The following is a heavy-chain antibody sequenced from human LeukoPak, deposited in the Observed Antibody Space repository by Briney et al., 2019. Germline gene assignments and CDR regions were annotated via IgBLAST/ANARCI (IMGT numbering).Heavy chain of an antibody. CDR1: GFTFSSYW. V-gene: IGHV3-7*01. J-gene: IGHJ4*02. CDR2: ILQDGSEE. CDR3: ARDHTIYGSGSYYLPDY. D-gene: IGHD3-10*01. Sequence: GGSLRLSCAASGFTFSSYWMSWVRQAPGKGLEWVANILQDGSEEYYVDSVKGRFTISRDNAKNSLYLQMNSLRAEDTAVYYCARDHTIYGSGSYYLPDYWGQGTLISVSS.